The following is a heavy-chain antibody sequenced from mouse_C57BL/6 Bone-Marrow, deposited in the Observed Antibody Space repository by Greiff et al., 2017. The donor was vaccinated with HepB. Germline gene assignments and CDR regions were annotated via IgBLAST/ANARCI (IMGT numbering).Heavy chain of an antibody. D-gene: IGHD2-3*01. CDR1: GYAFTNYL. V-gene: IGHV1-54*01. CDR3: AREDGYYRDY. J-gene: IGHJ2*01. Sequence: VQLQQSGAELVRPGTSVKVSCKASGYAFTNYLIEWVKQRPGQGLEWIGVINPGSGGTNYNEKFKGKATLTADKSSSTAYMQLSSLTSEDSAVYFCAREDGYYRDYWGQGTTLTVSS. CDR2: INPGSGGT.